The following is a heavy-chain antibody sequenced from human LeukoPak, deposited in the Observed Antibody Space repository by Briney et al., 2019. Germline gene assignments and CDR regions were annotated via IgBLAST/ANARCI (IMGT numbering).Heavy chain of an antibody. V-gene: IGHV4-39*01. J-gene: IGHJ2*01. CDR2: INYSGST. CDR3: ARQYYGSGWNLDF. D-gene: IGHD3-10*01. Sequence: SETLSLTCTVSGGSFSSYTFYWGWIRQPPGKGLEWIGNINYSGSTYYNPSLKSRVTISVDTSKNQFSLKLSSETAADTAVYYCARQYYGSGWNLDFWGRGTLVTVSS. CDR1: GGSFSSYTFY.